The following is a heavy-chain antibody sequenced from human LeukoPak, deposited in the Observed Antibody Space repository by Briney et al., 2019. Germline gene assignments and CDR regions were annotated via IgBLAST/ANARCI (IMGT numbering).Heavy chain of an antibody. Sequence: PGGSLRLSCAASGFTISSYAMSWVRQAPGKGLEWVSSISSSSSYIYYADSVKGRFTISRDNAKNSLYLQMNSLRAEDTAVYYCARRYCSGGSCYIRHWGQGTLVTVSS. J-gene: IGHJ1*01. V-gene: IGHV3-21*01. CDR2: ISSSSSYI. D-gene: IGHD2-15*01. CDR1: GFTISSYA. CDR3: ARRYCSGGSCYIRH.